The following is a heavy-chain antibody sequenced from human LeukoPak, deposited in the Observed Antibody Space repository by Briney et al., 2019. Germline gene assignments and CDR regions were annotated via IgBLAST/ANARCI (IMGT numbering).Heavy chain of an antibody. V-gene: IGHV4-61*02. Sequence: TSETLSLTCTVSGGSISSGSYYWSWIRQPAGKGLECIGRINTSGSTNYNPSLKSRVTISVDTSKNQFSLKLSSVTAADTAVYYCARDRAVLAYCSSTSCYAGLNWFDPWGQGTLVTVSS. J-gene: IGHJ5*02. CDR2: INTSGST. D-gene: IGHD2-2*01. CDR1: GGSISSGSYY. CDR3: ARDRAVLAYCSSTSCYAGLNWFDP.